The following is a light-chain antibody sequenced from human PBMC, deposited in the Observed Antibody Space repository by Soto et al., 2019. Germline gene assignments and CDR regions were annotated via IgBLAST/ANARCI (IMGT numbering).Light chain of an antibody. CDR2: SAS. CDR1: QSIGNY. J-gene: IGKJ1*01. CDR3: QQSDDTPRT. V-gene: IGKV1-39*01. Sequence: DIQMTQSPSSLSASVGDRVTITCRASQSIGNYLNWYQQNSGKAPRLLIYSASSWQSGVPSRFSGSGSGTDFTLTIDSLQAEDFATYYCQQSDDTPRTFGQGTEVDVK.